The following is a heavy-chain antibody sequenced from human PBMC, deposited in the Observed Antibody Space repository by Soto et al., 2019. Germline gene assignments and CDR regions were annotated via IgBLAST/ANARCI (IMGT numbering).Heavy chain of an antibody. J-gene: IGHJ4*02. V-gene: IGHV4-31*03. Sequence: QVQLQESGPGLVKPSQTLSLACSVSGGSISSGGYYWSWIRQHPGKGLEWIGYIYYSGGIYYNPSLKSRVTISVDTSKNQFSLKVSSVTAADTAVYYCAREPSGYWGGDCFPDYWGQGTLVTVSS. D-gene: IGHD2-21*02. CDR2: IYYSGGI. CDR1: GGSISSGGYY. CDR3: AREPSGYWGGDCFPDY.